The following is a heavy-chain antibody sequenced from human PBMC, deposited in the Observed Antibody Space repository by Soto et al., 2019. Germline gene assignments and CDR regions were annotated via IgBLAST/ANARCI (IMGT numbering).Heavy chain of an antibody. CDR2: IGTAGDT. CDR1: GFTFSSYD. J-gene: IGHJ2*01. D-gene: IGHD6-19*01. CDR3: ARRAVAGSYWYFYL. Sequence: EVQLVESGGGLVQPGGSLRLSCAASGFTFSSYDMHWVRQATGKGLEWVSAIGTAGDTYYPGSVKGRFTSSRENAKNSLYLQMNSLRAGDTAVYYCARRAVAGSYWYFYLWGRGTLVTVSS. V-gene: IGHV3-13*04.